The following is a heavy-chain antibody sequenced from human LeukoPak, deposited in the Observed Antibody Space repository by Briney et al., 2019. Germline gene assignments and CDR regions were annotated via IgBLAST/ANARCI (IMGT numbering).Heavy chain of an antibody. Sequence: GASVKVSCKASGGTFSSYAISWVRQAPGQGLEWMGWISAYNGNTNYAQKLQGRVTMTTDTSTSTAYMELRSLRSDDTAVYYCASAYDYGDSIYWGQGTLVTVSS. CDR3: ASAYDYGDSIY. J-gene: IGHJ4*02. V-gene: IGHV1-18*01. CDR2: ISAYNGNT. D-gene: IGHD4-17*01. CDR1: GGTFSSYA.